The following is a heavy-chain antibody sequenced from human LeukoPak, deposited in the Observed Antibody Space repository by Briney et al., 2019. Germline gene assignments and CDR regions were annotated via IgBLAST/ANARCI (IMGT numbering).Heavy chain of an antibody. J-gene: IGHJ4*02. V-gene: IGHV3-74*01. Sequence: GGTLRLSCAASGFTLSNSWMFWVRQAPGKGLEWVSDINNDGSRTNYADSVKGRFTISRYGAKNTLFLQMNSLRAEDTAVYYCARGGLPGGFDYWGQGTLVTVSS. CDR3: ARGGLPGGFDY. CDR1: GFTLSNSW. CDR2: INNDGSRT. D-gene: IGHD7-27*01.